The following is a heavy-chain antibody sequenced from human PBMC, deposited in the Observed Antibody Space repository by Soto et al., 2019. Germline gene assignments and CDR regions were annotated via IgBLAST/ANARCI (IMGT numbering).Heavy chain of an antibody. CDR2: IRPEGNEK. J-gene: IGHJ5*01. Sequence: EVQVVESGGGLVQPGESLRVSCVGSGFTFRSYWMSWVRQAPGKGLEWVANIRPEGNEKYYVDSVKGRFIISRDNAKNSVFLQRNSLRVEDTAVYFCAREEGATVANNWFDSWGRGTLVTVSS. CDR3: AREEGATVANNWFDS. CDR1: GFTFRSYW. D-gene: IGHD4-17*01. V-gene: IGHV3-7*03.